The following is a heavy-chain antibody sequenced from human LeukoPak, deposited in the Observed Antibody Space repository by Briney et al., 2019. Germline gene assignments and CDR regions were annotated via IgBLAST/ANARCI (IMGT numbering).Heavy chain of an antibody. CDR2: ISWNSGSI. J-gene: IGHJ3*02. D-gene: IGHD4-23*01. Sequence: GGSLRLSCAASGFTFDDYAMHWVRQAPGKGLEWVSGISWNSGSIDYADPVKGRFTISRDNAKNSLYLQMNSLRAEDTALYYCARASAYGGNWGNAFDIWGQGTMVTVSS. CDR1: GFTFDDYA. V-gene: IGHV3-9*01. CDR3: ARASAYGGNWGNAFDI.